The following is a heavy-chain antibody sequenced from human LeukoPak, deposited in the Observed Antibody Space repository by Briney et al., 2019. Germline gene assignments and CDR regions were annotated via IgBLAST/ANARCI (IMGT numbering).Heavy chain of an antibody. CDR3: ARVVALVVPADYMSGWFDP. Sequence: SETLSLTCTVSGGSISSGGYYWSWIRQHPGKGLEWIGYIYYSGSTYYNPSLKSRVTISVDTSKNQFSLKLSSVTAADTAVYYCARVVALVVPADYMSGWFDPWGQGTLVTVSS. D-gene: IGHD2-2*01. CDR2: IYYSGST. J-gene: IGHJ5*02. V-gene: IGHV4-31*03. CDR1: GGSISSGGYY.